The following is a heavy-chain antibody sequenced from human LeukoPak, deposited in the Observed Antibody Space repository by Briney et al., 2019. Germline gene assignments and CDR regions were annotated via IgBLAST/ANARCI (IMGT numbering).Heavy chain of an antibody. V-gene: IGHV3-21*04. Sequence: GGSLRLSCAASGFTFSSYSMNWVRQAPGKGLEWVSSISSSSSYIYYADSVKGRFTISRDNAKNSLYLQMNSLRAEDTAVYYCAKDTDRITMIQLDYWGQGTLVTVSS. CDR3: AKDTDRITMIQLDY. J-gene: IGHJ4*02. D-gene: IGHD3-22*01. CDR1: GFTFSSYS. CDR2: ISSSSSYI.